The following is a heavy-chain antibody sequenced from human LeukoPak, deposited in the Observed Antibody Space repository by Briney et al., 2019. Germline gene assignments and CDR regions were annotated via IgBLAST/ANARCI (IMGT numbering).Heavy chain of an antibody. V-gene: IGHV3-23*01. CDR3: AKDHEWLVAGLKDY. D-gene: IGHD6-19*01. Sequence: GGSLRLSCAASGFTFSSYAMSWVRQAPGKGLEWVSAISGSGGSTYYADSVKGRFTISRDNSKNTLYLQMNSLRAEDTAVYYCAKDHEWLVAGLKDYWGQGTLVTVSS. CDR1: GFTFSSYA. CDR2: ISGSGGST. J-gene: IGHJ4*02.